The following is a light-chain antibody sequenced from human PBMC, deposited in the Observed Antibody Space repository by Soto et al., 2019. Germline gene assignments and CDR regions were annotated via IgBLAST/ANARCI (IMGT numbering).Light chain of an antibody. CDR3: QQYDGAPLT. V-gene: IGKV3-20*01. CDR1: QTLSINS. Sequence: EIVLTQSPDTLSLSPGERATLFCRASQTLSINSLAWYQQKPGQAPRLLIYAASTRDTGIPDRFNGSGSETDFALTINRLEPEDFAVYYCQQYDGAPLTFGPGTKVDVK. CDR2: AAS. J-gene: IGKJ3*01.